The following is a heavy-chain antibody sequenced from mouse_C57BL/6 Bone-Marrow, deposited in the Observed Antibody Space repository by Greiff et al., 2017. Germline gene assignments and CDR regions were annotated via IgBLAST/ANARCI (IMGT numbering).Heavy chain of an antibody. J-gene: IGHJ4*01. Sequence: QVQLQQPGAELVKPGASVKMSCKASGYTFTSYWITWVKQRPGQGLEWIGDIYPGSGSPNYNAKFKSKATLTVDTSSSTAYMQLSSLTSEDSAVYYCAREDYYGSKGDYAMDYWGQGTSVTVSS. CDR1: GYTFTSYW. CDR3: AREDYYGSKGDYAMDY. V-gene: IGHV1-55*01. D-gene: IGHD1-1*01. CDR2: IYPGSGSP.